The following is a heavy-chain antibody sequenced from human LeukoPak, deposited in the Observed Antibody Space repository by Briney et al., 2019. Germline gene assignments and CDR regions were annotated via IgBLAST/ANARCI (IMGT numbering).Heavy chain of an antibody. CDR1: GFTFSKYA. D-gene: IGHD4-17*01. V-gene: IGHV3-23*01. Sequence: PGGSLRLSCAASGFTFSKYAMSWVRQAPGKGLEWVSAISPSGGNTFYADSVKGRFTISRDNSMNTLSLHMNSLRAEDTALYYCAKDSSVPYGITEWGQGTLVTVSS. CDR3: AKDSSVPYGITE. CDR2: ISPSGGNT. J-gene: IGHJ4*02.